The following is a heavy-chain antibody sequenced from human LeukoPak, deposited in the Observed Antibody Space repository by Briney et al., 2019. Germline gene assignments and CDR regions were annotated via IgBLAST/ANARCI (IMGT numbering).Heavy chain of an antibody. V-gene: IGHV1-46*01. CDR3: ARDQEGFDY. CDR1: GYTFTSNY. J-gene: IGHJ4*02. Sequence: ASVKVSCKASGYTFTSNYIHWVRQAPGQGLEWMGMIYPRDGSTSYAQKFQGRVTVTRDTSTSTVHMELSGLRSEDTAVYYCARDQEGFDYWGQGTLVTVSP. CDR2: IYPRDGST.